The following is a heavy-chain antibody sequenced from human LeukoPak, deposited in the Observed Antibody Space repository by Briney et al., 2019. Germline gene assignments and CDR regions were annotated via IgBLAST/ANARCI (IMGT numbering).Heavy chain of an antibody. V-gene: IGHV1-46*01. CDR3: ARDQEGFDY. CDR1: GYTFTSNY. J-gene: IGHJ4*02. Sequence: ASVKVSCKASGYTFTSNYIHWVRQAPGQGLEWMGMIYPRDGSTSYAQKFQGRVTVTRDTSTSTVHMELSGLRSEDTAVYYCARDQEGFDYWGQGTLVTVSP. CDR2: IYPRDGST.